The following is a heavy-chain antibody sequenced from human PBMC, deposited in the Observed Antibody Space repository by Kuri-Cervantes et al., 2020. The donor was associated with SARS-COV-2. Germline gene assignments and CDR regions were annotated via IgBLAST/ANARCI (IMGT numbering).Heavy chain of an antibody. CDR1: GFTFSSYA. CDR2: ISSNGGST. V-gene: IGHV3-64D*06. J-gene: IGHJ4*02. Sequence: GGSLRLSCSASGFTFSSYAMHWVRQAPGKGLEYVSAISSNGGSTYYADSVKGRFTISRDNSKNTLYLQMSSLRAEDTAVYYCAREGLAVAGTVDYWGQGTLVTVSS. D-gene: IGHD6-19*01. CDR3: AREGLAVAGTVDY.